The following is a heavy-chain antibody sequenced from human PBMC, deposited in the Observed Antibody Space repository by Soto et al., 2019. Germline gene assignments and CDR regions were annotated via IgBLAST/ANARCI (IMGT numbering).Heavy chain of an antibody. CDR3: VRTGLVVAAATREDY. J-gene: IGHJ4*02. CDR1: GFTFSSYW. CDR2: INSDGSST. D-gene: IGHD2-15*01. V-gene: IGHV3-74*01. Sequence: EVQLVESGGGLVQPGESLRLSCAASGFTFSSYWMHWVRQAPGKGLVWVSRINSDGSSTSYAGSVKGRFTISRDNAKKKLYLQINSLRAEDTAVYYCVRTGLVVAAATREDYWGQGTLVTVSS.